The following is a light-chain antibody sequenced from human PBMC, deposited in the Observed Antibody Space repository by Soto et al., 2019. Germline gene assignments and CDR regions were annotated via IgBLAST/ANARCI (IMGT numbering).Light chain of an antibody. CDR3: QQSYSTPIH. Sequence: DIQMTQSPSSLSASVGDRVTITCRASQSISSYLNWYQQKPGKAPKLLIYAASSLQSGVPSRFSGSGSGTDFTLTISSLQPEDFETYYCQQSYSTPIHFGPGTKVDIK. J-gene: IGKJ3*01. CDR1: QSISSY. V-gene: IGKV1-39*01. CDR2: AAS.